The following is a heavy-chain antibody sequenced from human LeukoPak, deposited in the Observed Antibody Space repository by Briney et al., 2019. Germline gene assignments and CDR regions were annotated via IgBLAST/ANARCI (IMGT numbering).Heavy chain of an antibody. J-gene: IGHJ4*02. CDR1: GGSISSGDYY. CDR2: IYYSGST. CDR3: ARVTLAAAGAWFDY. D-gene: IGHD6-13*01. V-gene: IGHV4-30-4*01. Sequence: PSETLSLTCTVSGGSISSGDYYWSWIRQPPGKGLEWIGYIYYSGSTYYNPSLKSRVTISVDRSKNQFSLKLSSVTAADTAVYYCARVTLAAAGAWFDYWGQGTLVTVSS.